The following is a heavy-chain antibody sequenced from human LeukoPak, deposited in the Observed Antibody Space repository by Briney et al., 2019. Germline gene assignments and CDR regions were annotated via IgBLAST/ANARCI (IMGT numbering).Heavy chain of an antibody. Sequence: GGSLRLSCAASGFTFSNYWMTWVRQAPGKGLEWVAHINQDGSEEHYMDSAKARFTISRDNAKNSLYLQMNSLRAEDTAVYYCARSGSSWWAALVPWGQGTLVTVSS. V-gene: IGHV3-7*01. CDR3: ARSGSSWWAALVP. D-gene: IGHD6-13*01. CDR1: GFTFSNYW. CDR2: INQDGSEE. J-gene: IGHJ5*02.